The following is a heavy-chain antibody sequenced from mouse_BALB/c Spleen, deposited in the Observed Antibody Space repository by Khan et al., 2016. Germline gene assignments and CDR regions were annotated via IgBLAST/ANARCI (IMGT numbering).Heavy chain of an antibody. CDR1: GFTFSSFG. J-gene: IGHJ4*01. CDR2: ISSVSRPF. V-gene: IGHV5-17*02. D-gene: IGHD1-1*01. Sequence: EVELVESGGGLVQPGGSRKLSCAASGFTFSSFGMHWVRQAPEKGLGWVAYISSVSRPFFHADTVKGRFTISRGNLMITLVLQMTSLWCDVAAMYYCARREIYKDVRSFQCNARKDWGQGTSPTLSS. CDR3: ARREIYKDVRSFQCNARKD.